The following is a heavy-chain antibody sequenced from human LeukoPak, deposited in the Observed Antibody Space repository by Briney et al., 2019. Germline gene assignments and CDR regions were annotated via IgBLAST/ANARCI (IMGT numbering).Heavy chain of an antibody. V-gene: IGHV1-18*01. CDR2: ISAYNGNT. Sequence: ASVKVSCKASGYTFSTYGISWVRQAPGQGLEWMGWISAYNGNTNYAQKLQGRVTMTTDTSTSTAYMELRSLRSDDTAVYYCARNDYGDYPNDYWGQGTLVTVSS. D-gene: IGHD4-17*01. CDR1: GYTFSTYG. CDR3: ARNDYGDYPNDY. J-gene: IGHJ4*02.